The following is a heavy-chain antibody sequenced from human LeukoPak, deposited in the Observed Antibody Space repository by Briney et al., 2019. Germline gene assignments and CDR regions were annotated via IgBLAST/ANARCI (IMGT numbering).Heavy chain of an antibody. J-gene: IGHJ4*02. V-gene: IGHV4-59*01. CDR2: IYYSGST. CDR3: ARVSSGSRRDGYNVVDY. Sequence: SETLSLTCTVSGGSISSYYWTWIRQPPGKGLEWIGYIYYSGSTSYNPSLMSRVTFSVDTSRNQFSLRLTSVTAADTAVYHCARVSSGSRRDGYNVVDYWGQGTLVTVSS. D-gene: IGHD5-24*01. CDR1: GGSISSYY.